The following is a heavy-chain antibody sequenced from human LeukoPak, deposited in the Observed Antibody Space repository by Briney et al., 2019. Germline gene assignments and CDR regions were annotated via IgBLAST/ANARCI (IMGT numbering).Heavy chain of an antibody. D-gene: IGHD3-3*01. CDR2: INHSGST. CDR1: GGSISTYF. CDR3: ARAALRPILNPFDY. V-gene: IGHV4-34*01. J-gene: IGHJ4*02. Sequence: SETLSLTCTVSGGSISTYFWSWIRQPPGKGLEWIGEINHSGSTNYNPSLKSRVTISVDTSKNQFSLKLSSVTAADTAVYYCARAALRPILNPFDYWGQGTLVTVSS.